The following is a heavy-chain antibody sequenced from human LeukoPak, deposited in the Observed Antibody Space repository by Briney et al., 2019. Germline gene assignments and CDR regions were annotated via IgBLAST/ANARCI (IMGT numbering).Heavy chain of an antibody. D-gene: IGHD4-17*01. CDR2: IYHSGST. Sequence: SETLSLTCTVSGGSISSYYWGWIRQPPGKGLEWIGSIYHSGSTYYNPSLKSRVTISVDTSKNQFSLKLSSVTAADTAVYYCARAGDYDGLSDYWGQGTLVTVSS. J-gene: IGHJ4*02. CDR3: ARAGDYDGLSDY. CDR1: GGSISSYY. V-gene: IGHV4-38-2*02.